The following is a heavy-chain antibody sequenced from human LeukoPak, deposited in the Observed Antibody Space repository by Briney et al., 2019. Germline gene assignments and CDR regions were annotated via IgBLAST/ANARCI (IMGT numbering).Heavy chain of an antibody. Sequence: GSSVKVSCKASGGTLSSYAISWVRQAPGQGLEWTGGIIPIFGTANYAQKFQGRVTITTDESTSTAYMELSSLRSEDTAVYYCARGKLYGSGSYYQGGHYYYYMDVWGKGTTVTVSS. CDR2: IIPIFGTA. CDR3: ARGKLYGSGSYYQGGHYYYYMDV. CDR1: GGTLSSYA. J-gene: IGHJ6*03. V-gene: IGHV1-69*05. D-gene: IGHD3-10*01.